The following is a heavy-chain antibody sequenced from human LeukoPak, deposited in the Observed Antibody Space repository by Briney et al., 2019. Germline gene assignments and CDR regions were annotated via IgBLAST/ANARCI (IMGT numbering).Heavy chain of an antibody. CDR3: AREPWEYYYGSGSHDAFDI. CDR1: GFTFSDYS. J-gene: IGHJ3*02. V-gene: IGHV3-48*02. Sequence: GGSLRLSCAASGFTFSDYSMNWVRQAPGKGLEWVSYISSTGSTIYNADSVKGRFTISRDNAKNSLYLQMNSLRDEDTAVYYCAREPWEYYYGSGSHDAFDIWGQGTMVTVSS. CDR2: ISSTGSTI. D-gene: IGHD3-10*01.